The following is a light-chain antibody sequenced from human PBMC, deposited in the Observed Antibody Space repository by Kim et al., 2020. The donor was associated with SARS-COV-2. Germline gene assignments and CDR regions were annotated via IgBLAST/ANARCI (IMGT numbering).Light chain of an antibody. CDR1: NSGRKN. J-gene: IGLJ2*01. CDR3: QVWDSSTAV. CDR2: RDS. V-gene: IGLV3-9*01. Sequence: SVALGQTARITCGGNNSGRKNVHWNQQKPGQAPVLVIYRDSNRPSGSPERFSGSNSGNTATLTISRAQAGDEADYYCQVWDSSTAVFGGGTQLTVL.